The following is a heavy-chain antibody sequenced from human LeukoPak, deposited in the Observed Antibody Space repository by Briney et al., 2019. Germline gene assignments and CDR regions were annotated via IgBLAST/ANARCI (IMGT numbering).Heavy chain of an antibody. CDR3: ARLTYGGYGDDY. D-gene: IGHD5-12*01. CDR2: IYYSGST. V-gene: IGHV4-38-2*01. CDR1: GYSISSGYY. Sequence: SETLSLTCAVSGYSISSGYYWGWIRQPPGKGLEWIGSIYYSGSTYYNPSLKSRVTISVDTSKNQFSLKLSSVTAADTAVYYCARLTYGGYGDDYWGQGTLVTVSS. J-gene: IGHJ4*02.